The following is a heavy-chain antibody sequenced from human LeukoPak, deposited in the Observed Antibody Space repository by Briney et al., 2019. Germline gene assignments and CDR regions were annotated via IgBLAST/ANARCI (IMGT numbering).Heavy chain of an antibody. J-gene: IGHJ4*02. Sequence: ASVKVSCKASGYTFTSYGISWVRQAPGQGLEWMGWISAYNGNTNYAQKLQGRVTMTTDTSTSTAYMELRSLRSEDTAVYYCARDLSYDILTGYPRVDYWGQGTLVTVSS. V-gene: IGHV1-18*01. D-gene: IGHD3-9*01. CDR3: ARDLSYDILTGYPRVDY. CDR1: GYTFTSYG. CDR2: ISAYNGNT.